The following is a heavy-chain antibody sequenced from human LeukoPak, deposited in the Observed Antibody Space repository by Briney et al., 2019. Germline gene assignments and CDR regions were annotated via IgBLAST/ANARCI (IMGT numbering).Heavy chain of an antibody. V-gene: IGHV4-34*01. J-gene: IGHJ4*02. CDR1: GGSFSGYY. CDR2: INHSGST. D-gene: IGHD3-22*01. CDR3: ARPGYYYDGSGYYY. Sequence: PSETLSLTCAVYGGSFSGYYWSWIRQPPGKGLEWIGEINHSGSTYYNPSLKSRVTISVDTSKNQFSLKLSSVTAADTAVYYCARPGYYYDGSGYYYWGQGTLVTVSS.